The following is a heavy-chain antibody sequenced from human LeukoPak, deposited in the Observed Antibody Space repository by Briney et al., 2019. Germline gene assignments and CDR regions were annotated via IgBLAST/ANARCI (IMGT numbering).Heavy chain of an antibody. CDR1: GFTFSSYS. J-gene: IGHJ2*01. CDR3: ARDSSGWYGRPKPWYFDL. Sequence: KPGGSLRLSCAASGFTFSSYSMNWVRQAPGKGLEWVSSISSSSSYIYYADSVKGRFTISRDNAKNSLYLQMNSLRAEDTAVYYCARDSSGWYGRPKPWYFDLWGRGTLVTVSS. V-gene: IGHV3-21*01. D-gene: IGHD6-19*01. CDR2: ISSSSSYI.